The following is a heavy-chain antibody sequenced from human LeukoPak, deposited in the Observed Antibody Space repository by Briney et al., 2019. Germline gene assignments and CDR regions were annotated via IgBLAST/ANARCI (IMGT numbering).Heavy chain of an antibody. Sequence: GRSLRLSCAASGFTFSSYAMHWVRQAPGKGLEWVAVISYDGSNKYYADSVKGRFTISRNNSKNTLYLQMNSLRAEDTAVYYCAREVYSGYHFDYWGQGTLVTVSS. CDR2: ISYDGSNK. CDR3: AREVYSGYHFDY. J-gene: IGHJ4*02. CDR1: GFTFSSYA. V-gene: IGHV3-30*04. D-gene: IGHD5-12*01.